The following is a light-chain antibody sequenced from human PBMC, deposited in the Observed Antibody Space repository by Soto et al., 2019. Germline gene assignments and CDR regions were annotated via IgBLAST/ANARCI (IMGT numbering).Light chain of an antibody. J-gene: IGKJ4*01. CDR3: QQYYSTPLT. V-gene: IGKV4-1*01. CDR1: QSVLYSSNNKNY. CDR2: WAS. Sequence: DIVMTQSPDSLAVSLGERATINCKSSQSVLYSSNNKNYLAWYQQKPGQPPKLLIYWASTRESGVPDRFSGSGSGTDFTLTISSLHAEDVAVYYCQQYYSTPLTFGGGTKREIK.